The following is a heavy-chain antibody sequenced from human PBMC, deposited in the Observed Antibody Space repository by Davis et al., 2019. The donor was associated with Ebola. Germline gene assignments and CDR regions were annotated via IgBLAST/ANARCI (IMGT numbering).Heavy chain of an antibody. Sequence: GGSLRLSCAASGFTFSSYTLHWIRQAPGKGLEWVSFISGSGTTVSYADSVRGRFTISRDNAKNSLSLQMNSLRDEDTAVYYCVGDGSSTSSDYWGQGTLVTVSS. V-gene: IGHV3-48*02. CDR1: GFTFSSYT. CDR3: VGDGSSTSSDY. D-gene: IGHD6-6*01. J-gene: IGHJ4*02. CDR2: ISGSGTTV.